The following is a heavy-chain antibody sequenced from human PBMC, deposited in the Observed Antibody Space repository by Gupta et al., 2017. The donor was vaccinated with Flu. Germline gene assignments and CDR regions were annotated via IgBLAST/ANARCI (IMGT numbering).Heavy chain of an antibody. V-gene: IGHV3-21*01. D-gene: IGHD2-2*01. Sequence: PGKGLEWVSSISSSSSYIYYADSVKGRFTISRDNAKNSLYLQMNSLRAEDTAVYYCARDIVVVPAAMDWFDPWGQGTLVTVSS. CDR3: ARDIVVVPAAMDWFDP. J-gene: IGHJ5*02. CDR2: ISSSSSYI.